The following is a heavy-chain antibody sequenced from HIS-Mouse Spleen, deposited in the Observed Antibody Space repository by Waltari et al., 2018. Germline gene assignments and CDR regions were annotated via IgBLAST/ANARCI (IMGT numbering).Heavy chain of an antibody. CDR1: GGSISSSSYY. J-gene: IGHJ4*02. Sequence: QLQLQESGPGLVKPSETLSLTCTVPGGSISSSSYYWGWIRQPPGTGLEGVAVIWYDVSNKDYAAAVKGRFTISRDNSKNTLYLQMNSLRAEDTAVYYCAREGEISGRSYFDYWGQGTLVTVSS. D-gene: IGHD3-10*01. CDR3: AREGEISGRSYFDY. CDR2: IWYDVSNK. V-gene: IGHV3-33*08.